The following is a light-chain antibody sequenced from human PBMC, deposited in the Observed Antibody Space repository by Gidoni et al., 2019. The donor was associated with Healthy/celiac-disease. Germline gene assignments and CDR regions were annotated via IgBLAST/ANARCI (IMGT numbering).Light chain of an antibody. CDR1: QSVSSN. CDR2: GAS. CDR3: QQYNNWPPWT. V-gene: IGKV3-15*01. Sequence: QSVSSNLAWYQQKPGQAPRLLIYGASTRATGIPARFSGSGSGTEFTLTISSLQSEDCAVYYCQQYNNWPPWTFGQGTKVEIK. J-gene: IGKJ1*01.